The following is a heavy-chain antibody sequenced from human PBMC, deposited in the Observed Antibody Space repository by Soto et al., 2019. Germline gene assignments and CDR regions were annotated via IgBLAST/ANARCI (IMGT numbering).Heavy chain of an antibody. CDR1: GYTFTSYG. J-gene: IGHJ4*02. CDR3: ASDRAYFVIAVAAFKPIEY. D-gene: IGHD6-19*01. Sequence: QVQLVQSGAEVKKPGASVKVSCKASGYTFTSYGISWVRQAPGQGLEWMGWISAYNGNTNYAQKLQGRVTMTTDTATSTAYMELRSLSADDTAVYYCASDRAYFVIAVAAFKPIEYWRQGTLVTVSS. V-gene: IGHV1-18*04. CDR2: ISAYNGNT.